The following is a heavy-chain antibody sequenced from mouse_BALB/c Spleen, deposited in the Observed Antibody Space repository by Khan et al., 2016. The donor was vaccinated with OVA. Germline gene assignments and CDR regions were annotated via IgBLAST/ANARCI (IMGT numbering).Heavy chain of an antibody. CDR2: IYPGDGDT. V-gene: IGHV1-87*01. CDR1: GYTFTSYW. J-gene: IGHJ4*01. Sequence: QVQLKESGAELARPGASVKLSCKASGYTFTSYWMQWVKQRPGQGLEWIGAIYPGDGDTRYTQKFKGKATLTADKSSSTAYMQLSSLASEDSAVYYCARGGRLGPVYAMDYWGQGTSVTVSS. CDR3: ARGGRLGPVYAMDY. D-gene: IGHD3-1*01.